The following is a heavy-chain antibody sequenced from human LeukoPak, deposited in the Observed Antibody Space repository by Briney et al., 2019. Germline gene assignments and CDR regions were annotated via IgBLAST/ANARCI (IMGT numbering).Heavy chain of an antibody. CDR3: ARGEKIAGYYYFYMDV. V-gene: IGHV3-7*01. J-gene: IGHJ6*03. CDR2: IKQDGSEK. Sequence: GGSLRLSCVASGFTFSTYWMSWVRQAPGKGLEWVANIKQDGSEKYYVDSVKGRFTISRDNARNSLSLQVNSLRAEDTAVYYCARGEKIAGYYYFYMDVWGKGTTVIVSS. CDR1: GFTFSTYW. D-gene: IGHD3-3*01.